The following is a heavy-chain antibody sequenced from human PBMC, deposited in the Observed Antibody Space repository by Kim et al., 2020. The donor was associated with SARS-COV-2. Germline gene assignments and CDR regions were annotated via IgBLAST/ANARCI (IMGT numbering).Heavy chain of an antibody. V-gene: IGHV1-69*04. D-gene: IGHD5-12*01. CDR1: GGTFSSYA. Sequence: SVKVSCKASGGTFSSYAISWVRQAPGQGLEWMGRIIPILGIANYAQKFQGRVTITADKSTSTAYMELSSLRSEDTAVYYCAIPNYSGYDWGCLDYWGQGTLVTVSS. CDR3: AIPNYSGYDWGCLDY. J-gene: IGHJ4*02. CDR2: IIPILGIA.